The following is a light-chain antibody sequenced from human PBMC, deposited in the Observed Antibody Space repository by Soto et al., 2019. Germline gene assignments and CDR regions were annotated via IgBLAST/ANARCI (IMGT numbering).Light chain of an antibody. CDR2: DAS. J-gene: IGKJ1*01. CDR1: QGISSW. V-gene: IGKV1-5*01. CDR3: QQYNSSPST. Sequence: DIQMTQSPSTLSASVGDRVTITCRASQGISSWLAWYQQKPGKAPKLRIYDASSLESGVPSSFSGSGSGTEFTLTISSLQPDDFATNYCQQYNSSPSTFGQGTKVEIK.